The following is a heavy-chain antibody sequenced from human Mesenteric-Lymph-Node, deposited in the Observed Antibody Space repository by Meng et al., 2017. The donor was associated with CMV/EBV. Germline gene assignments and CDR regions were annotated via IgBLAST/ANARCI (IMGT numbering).Heavy chain of an antibody. V-gene: IGHV1-69*06. CDR3: ARDEGLFSYFDY. D-gene: IGHD2-21*01. CDR2: IIPIYGTA. J-gene: IGHJ4*02. CDR1: GCTFGTSA. Sequence: CKDSGCTFGTSAISWVRQAPGQGLEWMGGIIPIYGTANYAQKFQGRVTITADKSTSTAYMELSSLRSEDTAVYYCARDEGLFSYFDYWGQGTLVTVSS.